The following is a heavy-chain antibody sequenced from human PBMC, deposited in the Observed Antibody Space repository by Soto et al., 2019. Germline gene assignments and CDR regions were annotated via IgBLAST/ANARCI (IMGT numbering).Heavy chain of an antibody. CDR2: VNWNGGST. CDR3: VRGASLNFDY. J-gene: IGHJ4*01. V-gene: IGHV3-20*04. Sequence: EVQLVESGGGVLRPGGSLRLSCAASGFTFDDYGMSWARQAPGKGLEWVSGVNWNGGSTAYADSVKGRFTISRDNDKKSMYLKMNSLRAEDTAFYYCVRGASLNFDYWGHGTLVTVSS. D-gene: IGHD1-26*01. CDR1: GFTFDDYG.